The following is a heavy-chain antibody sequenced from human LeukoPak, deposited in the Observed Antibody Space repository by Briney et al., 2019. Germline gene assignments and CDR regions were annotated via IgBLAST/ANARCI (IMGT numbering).Heavy chain of an antibody. CDR3: AREYGSGSFGFSDY. Sequence: SETLSLTCTVSGGSISSYYWSWIRQPPGKGLEWIGYIYYSGSTNYNPSLKSRVTISVDTSKNQFSLKLNSVTAADTAVYYCAREYGSGSFGFSDYWGQGTLVTVSS. D-gene: IGHD3-10*01. V-gene: IGHV4-59*01. J-gene: IGHJ4*02. CDR1: GGSISSYY. CDR2: IYYSGST.